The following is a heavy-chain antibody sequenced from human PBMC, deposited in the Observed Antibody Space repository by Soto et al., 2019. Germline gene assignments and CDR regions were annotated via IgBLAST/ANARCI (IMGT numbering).Heavy chain of an antibody. Sequence: QVQLVQSGAEVKKPGASVKVSCKASGYTFTGYYMHWVRQAPGQGLEWMGWINPNSGGTNYAQKLQGWVTMARDTCISTAYMELSRLRSDDTAVYYCARDRYYYYYGMDVWGQGTTVTVSS. V-gene: IGHV1-2*04. CDR2: INPNSGGT. CDR3: ARDRYYYYYGMDV. CDR1: GYTFTGYY. J-gene: IGHJ6*02.